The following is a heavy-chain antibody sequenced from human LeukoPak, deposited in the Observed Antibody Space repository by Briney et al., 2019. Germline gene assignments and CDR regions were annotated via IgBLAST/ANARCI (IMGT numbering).Heavy chain of an antibody. D-gene: IGHD5-18*01. CDR3: ARREQLWQPFDY. CDR1: GGSFSGYY. Sequence: PSETLSLTCAVYGGSFSGYYWSWIRQPPGKGLEWIGEINHSGSTNYNPSLKSRVTISVDTSKNQFSLKLSSVTAADTAVYYCARREQLWQPFDYWGQGTLVTVSS. J-gene: IGHJ4*02. V-gene: IGHV4-34*01. CDR2: INHSGST.